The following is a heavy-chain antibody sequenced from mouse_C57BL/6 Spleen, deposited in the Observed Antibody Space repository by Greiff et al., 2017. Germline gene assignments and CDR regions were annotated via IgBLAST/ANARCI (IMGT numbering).Heavy chain of an antibody. V-gene: IGHV1-54*01. CDR3: ARRGYYGSSEAWFAY. CDR2: INPGSGGT. D-gene: IGHD1-1*01. CDR1: GYAFTNYL. Sequence: QVQLQQSGAELVRPGTSVKVSCKASGYAFTNYLIEWVKQRPGQGLEWIGVINPGSGGTNYNEKFKGKATLTADKSSSTAYMQLSSLTSEDSAVYVDARRGYYGSSEAWFAYWGQGTLVTVSA. J-gene: IGHJ3*01.